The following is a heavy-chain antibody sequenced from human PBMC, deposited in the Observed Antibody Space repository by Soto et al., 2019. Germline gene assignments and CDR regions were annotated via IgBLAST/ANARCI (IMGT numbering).Heavy chain of an antibody. CDR1: GGTFSSYA. CDR2: IIPIFGTA. Sequence: RASVKVSCKASGGTFSSYAISWVRQAPGQGLEWMGGIIPIFGTANYAQKFQGRVTITADESTSTAYMELSSLRSEDTAVYYCASTLLGYCSSTSCYMPLWGQGTLVTVS. V-gene: IGHV1-69*13. D-gene: IGHD2-2*02. J-gene: IGHJ4*02. CDR3: ASTLLGYCSSTSCYMPL.